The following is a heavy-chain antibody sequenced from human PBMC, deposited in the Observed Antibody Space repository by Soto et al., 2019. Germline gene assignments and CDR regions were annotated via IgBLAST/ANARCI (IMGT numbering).Heavy chain of an antibody. J-gene: IGHJ6*02. V-gene: IGHV1-69*12. CDR2: IIPIFGTA. Sequence: QVQLVQSGAEVKKPGSSVKVSCKASGGTFSSYAISWVRQAPGQGLEWMGGIIPIFGTANYAQKFQGRVTITADESASTAYMELSSLRSEDTVVYYCASAFRHIPAAIYCYYSMDVWGQGTTVTV. CDR3: ASAFRHIPAAIYCYYSMDV. D-gene: IGHD2-2*02. CDR1: GGTFSSYA.